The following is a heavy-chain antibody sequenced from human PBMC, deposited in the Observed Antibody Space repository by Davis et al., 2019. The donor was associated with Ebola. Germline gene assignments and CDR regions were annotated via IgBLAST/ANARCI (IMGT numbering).Heavy chain of an antibody. Sequence: HTGGSLRLSCAASGFTFSNYWMHWVRQAPGKGLVWVSRINTDGRSTTYADSVRGRFTMSRDNSKNTLYLQMKSLRADDTAVYYCAKDPKLGINWYFDLWGRGTLVTVSS. J-gene: IGHJ2*01. CDR3: AKDPKLGINWYFDL. V-gene: IGHV3-74*01. CDR2: INTDGRST. D-gene: IGHD7-27*01. CDR1: GFTFSNYW.